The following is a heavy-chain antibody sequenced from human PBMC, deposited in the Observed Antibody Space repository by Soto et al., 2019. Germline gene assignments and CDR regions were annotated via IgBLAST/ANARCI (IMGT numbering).Heavy chain of an antibody. CDR2: ITGSGDGT. CDR3: ATSIGALNEN. CDR1: GFTFSSYA. V-gene: IGHV3-23*01. Sequence: VHLLESGGGVVQTGGSLRLSCLTSGFTFSSYAMTWVRQAPGKGLDWVSAITGSGDGTFYADSVKGRFTISRDNSKNTLFLPMNSLTVEDTALYFCATSIGALNENWGQGTLVTVSS. J-gene: IGHJ4*02. D-gene: IGHD3-16*01.